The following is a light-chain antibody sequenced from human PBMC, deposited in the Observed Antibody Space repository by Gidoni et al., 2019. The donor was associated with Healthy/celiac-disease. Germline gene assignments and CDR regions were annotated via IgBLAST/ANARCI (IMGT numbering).Light chain of an antibody. J-gene: IGLJ2*01. CDR3: QSYDSSLSGPVV. Sequence: QSVLTQPPSVPGAPGQRVTISCTGSSSNIGAGYDLHWYQQLPGTAPKLLIYGNSNRPSGVPDRFSGSKSGTSASLAITGLQAGNEAGYYCQSYDSSLSGPVVFGGGTKLTVL. CDR2: GNS. V-gene: IGLV1-40*01. CDR1: SSNIGAGYD.